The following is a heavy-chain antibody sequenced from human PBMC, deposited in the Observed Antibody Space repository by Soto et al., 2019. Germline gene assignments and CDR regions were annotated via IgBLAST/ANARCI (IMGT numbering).Heavy chain of an antibody. V-gene: IGHV4-59*08. D-gene: IGHD6-13*01. CDR3: ARSLGYYFDF. Sequence: SETLSLTCSVSGDSLSSYYWSWIRQPPGKGLEWIGYIYYDGRTTYNPSLESRVIVSVDTSKNQFSLKLTSATAADTAVYYCARSLGYYFDFWGQGTLVTVSS. CDR1: GDSLSSYY. CDR2: IYYDGRT. J-gene: IGHJ4*02.